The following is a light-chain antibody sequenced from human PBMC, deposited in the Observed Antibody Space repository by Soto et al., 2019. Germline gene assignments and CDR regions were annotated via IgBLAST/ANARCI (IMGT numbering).Light chain of an antibody. CDR1: QSVTSR. V-gene: IGKV3-15*01. CDR2: GAS. CDR3: QQYNNWPLT. J-gene: IGKJ4*01. Sequence: EVVMTQSPATLSVSPGERATLSCRASQSVTSRLAWYQQKPGQAPRLLIYGASARATGIPAWFSGSGSGTEFTLTINSLQSEDFAVYYCQQYNNWPLTFGGGTKVDIK.